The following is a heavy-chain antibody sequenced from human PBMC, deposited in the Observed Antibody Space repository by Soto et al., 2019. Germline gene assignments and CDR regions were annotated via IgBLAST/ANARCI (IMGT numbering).Heavy chain of an antibody. J-gene: IGHJ6*02. Sequence: GGSLRLSCAASGFTFSSYWMNWVRQAPGKGLEWVANIKQDGSEKNYVDSVKGRFTISRDNAKNSLYLQMNSLRAEDTAVYYCARDWAGYVPYHYYGMDVWGQGTTVTVS. CDR3: ARDWAGYVPYHYYGMDV. D-gene: IGHD5-18*01. CDR2: IKQDGSEK. CDR1: GFTFSSYW. V-gene: IGHV3-7*03.